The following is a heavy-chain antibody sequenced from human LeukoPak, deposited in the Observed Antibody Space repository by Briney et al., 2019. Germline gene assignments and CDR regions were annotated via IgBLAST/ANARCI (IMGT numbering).Heavy chain of an antibody. D-gene: IGHD2-21*02. J-gene: IGHJ4*02. CDR3: ARELAGSLVTPKPDY. CDR1: GYTFTGYY. Sequence: ASVKVSCKASGYTFTGYYVHWVRQAPGQGLEWMGWINPNSGGTNYAQKFQGRVTMTRDTSISTAYMELSRLRSDDTAVYYCARELAGSLVTPKPDYWGQGTLVTVSS. V-gene: IGHV1-2*02. CDR2: INPNSGGT.